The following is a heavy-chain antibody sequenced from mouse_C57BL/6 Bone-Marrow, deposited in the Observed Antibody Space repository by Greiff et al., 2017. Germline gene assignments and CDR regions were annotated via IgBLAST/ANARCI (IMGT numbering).Heavy chain of an antibody. CDR2: IYPGDGDT. V-gene: IGHV1-80*01. J-gene: IGHJ1*03. CDR3: ARRGCSSYWYFDV. D-gene: IGHD1-1*01. CDR1: GYAFSSYW. Sequence: QVQLQQSGAELVKPGASVKISCKASGYAFSSYWMNWVKQRPGKGLEWIGQIYPGDGDTNYNGKFKGKATLTADKSSSTAYMQLSSLTSEDSAVYFCARRGCSSYWYFDVWGTWTTVTVSS.